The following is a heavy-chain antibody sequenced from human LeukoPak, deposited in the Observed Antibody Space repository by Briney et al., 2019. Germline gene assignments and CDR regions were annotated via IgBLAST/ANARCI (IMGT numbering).Heavy chain of an antibody. V-gene: IGHV3-53*01. CDR3: ARCKIGSHFDY. CDR2: IYIGGST. J-gene: IGHJ4*02. D-gene: IGHD1-26*01. Sequence: PGGSLRLSCAASALTVTNTYMSWVRQAPGMGLEWVSVIYIGGSTYYADSVKGRFTISRDSSENTVYLQMTSLRAEDTAVYYCARCKIGSHFDYWGQGTLVTVSS. CDR1: ALTVTNTY.